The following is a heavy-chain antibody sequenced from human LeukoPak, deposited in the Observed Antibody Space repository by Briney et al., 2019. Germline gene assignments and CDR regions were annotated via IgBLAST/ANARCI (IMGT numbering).Heavy chain of an antibody. V-gene: IGHV3-66*02. CDR1: GFTVSSNY. CDR3: AKALGAAAGTGFDY. D-gene: IGHD6-13*01. CDR2: IYSGGST. Sequence: AGGSLRLSCAASGFTVSSNYMSWVRQAPGKGLEWVSVIYSGGSTYYADSVKGRFTISRDNSKNTLYLQMNSLRAEDTAVYYCAKALGAAAGTGFDYWGQGTLVTVSS. J-gene: IGHJ4*02.